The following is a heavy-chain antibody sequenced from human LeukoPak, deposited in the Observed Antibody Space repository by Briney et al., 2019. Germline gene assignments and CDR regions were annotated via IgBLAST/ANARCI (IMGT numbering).Heavy chain of an antibody. J-gene: IGHJ5*02. Sequence: PGRSLRLSCAASGFTFSSYAMHWVRQAPGKGLEWVAVISYDGSNKYYADSVKGRFTISRDNSKNTLYLQMNSLRAEDTAVYYCARSGIAVAGTFDPWGQGTLVTVSS. D-gene: IGHD6-19*01. CDR3: ARSGIAVAGTFDP. CDR1: GFTFSSYA. V-gene: IGHV3-30-3*01. CDR2: ISYDGSNK.